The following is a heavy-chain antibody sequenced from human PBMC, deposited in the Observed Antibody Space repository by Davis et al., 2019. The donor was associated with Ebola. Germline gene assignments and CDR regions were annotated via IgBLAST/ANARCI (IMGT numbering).Heavy chain of an antibody. CDR3: AREGQLWPLVWYGMDV. J-gene: IGHJ6*02. Sequence: ASVKVSCKASGYTFTSYYMHWVRQAPGQRLEWMGWINAGNGNTKYSQKFQGRVTITRDTSASTAYMELSSLRSEDTAVYYCAREGQLWPLVWYGMDVWGQGTTVTVSS. CDR2: INAGNGNT. D-gene: IGHD6-6*01. V-gene: IGHV1-3*01. CDR1: GYTFTSYY.